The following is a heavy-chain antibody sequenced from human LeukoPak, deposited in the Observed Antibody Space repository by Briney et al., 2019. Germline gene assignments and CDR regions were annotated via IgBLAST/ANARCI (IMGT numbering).Heavy chain of an antibody. CDR3: ARIVVEGAYYYYYYMDV. Sequence: SETLSLTCTVSGLSISSYYWSCIRQPPGKGLEWIGYIYYSGSTNYNPSLKSRVTMSVDTSKNQFSLKLSSVTAADTAVYYCARIVVEGAYYYYYYMDVWGKGTTVTVSS. CDR1: GLSISSYY. V-gene: IGHV4-59*12. CDR2: IYYSGST. J-gene: IGHJ6*03. D-gene: IGHD2-2*01.